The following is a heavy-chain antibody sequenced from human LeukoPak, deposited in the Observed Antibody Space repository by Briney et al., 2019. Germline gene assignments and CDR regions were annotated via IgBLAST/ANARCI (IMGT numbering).Heavy chain of an antibody. CDR1: GFTFSSYG. CDR3: AKAHHSYYYDSSGYFDY. D-gene: IGHD3-22*01. CDR2: ISYDGSNK. V-gene: IGHV3-30*18. Sequence: GRSLRLSCAASGFTFSSYGMHWVRQAPGKGLEWVAVISYDGSNKYYADSVKGRFTISRDNSKNTLYLQMNSLRAEDTAVYYCAKAHHSYYYDSSGYFDYWGQGTLVTVSS. J-gene: IGHJ4*02.